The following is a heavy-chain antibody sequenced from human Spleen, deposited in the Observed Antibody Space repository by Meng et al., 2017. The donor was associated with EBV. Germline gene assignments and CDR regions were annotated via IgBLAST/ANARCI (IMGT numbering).Heavy chain of an antibody. J-gene: IGHJ4*02. D-gene: IGHD6-13*01. CDR3: ARGSGSSWYSSSWYRS. CDR2: INHSGST. V-gene: IGHV4-34*01. CDR1: GGSFTGYY. Sequence: QLQQWGARLLKPSEALSLSFAVYGGSFTGYYWSWIRQSPGKGLEWIGEINHSGSTNYNPSLKSRVTISVDTSKTQFSLNLSSVTAADTAVYYCARGSGSSWYSSSWYRSWGQGTLVTVSS.